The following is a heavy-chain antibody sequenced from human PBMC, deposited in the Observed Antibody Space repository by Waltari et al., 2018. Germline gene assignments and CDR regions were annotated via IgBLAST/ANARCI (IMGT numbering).Heavy chain of an antibody. D-gene: IGHD6-6*01. CDR2: INPNSGGT. CDR1: GYTFTGYY. Sequence: QVQLVQSGAEVKKPGASVKVSCKASGYTFTGYYMHWVRQAPGQGLEWMGRINPNSGGTNYAQKFQGRVTMTRDTSISTAYMELSRLRSDDTAVYYCARALRIAAKSAEYFQHWGQGTLVTVSS. V-gene: IGHV1-2*06. CDR3: ARALRIAAKSAEYFQH. J-gene: IGHJ1*01.